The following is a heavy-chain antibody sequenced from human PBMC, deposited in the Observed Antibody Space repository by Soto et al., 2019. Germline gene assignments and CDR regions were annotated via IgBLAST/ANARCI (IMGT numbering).Heavy chain of an antibody. J-gene: IGHJ6*02. CDR1: GYTFTSYY. V-gene: IGHV1-46*01. CDR2: INPSGGST. Sequence: ASVKVSCKASGYTFTSYYMHWVRQAPGQGLEWMGIINPSGGSTSYAQKFQGRVTMTRDTSTSTVYMELSSLRSEDTAVYYCASTEYGFWSGEGYYYYYGMDVWGQGTTVTVSS. D-gene: IGHD3-3*01. CDR3: ASTEYGFWSGEGYYYYYGMDV.